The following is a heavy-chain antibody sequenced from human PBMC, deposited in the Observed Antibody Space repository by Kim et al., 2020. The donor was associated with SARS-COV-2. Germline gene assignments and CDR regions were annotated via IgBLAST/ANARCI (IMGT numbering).Heavy chain of an antibody. CDR3: AKGAQWELLGGIDY. D-gene: IGHD1-26*01. V-gene: IGHV3-30*18. CDR2: ISYDGSNK. Sequence: GGSLRLSCAASGFTFSSYGMHWVRQAPGKGLEWVAVISYDGSNKYYADSVKGRFTISRDNSKNTLYLQMNSLRAEDTAVYYCAKGAQWELLGGIDYWGQGTLVTVSS. J-gene: IGHJ4*02. CDR1: GFTFSSYG.